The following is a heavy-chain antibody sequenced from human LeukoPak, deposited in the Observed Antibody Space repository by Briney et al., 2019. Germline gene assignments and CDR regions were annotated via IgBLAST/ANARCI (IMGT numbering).Heavy chain of an antibody. Sequence: SETLSLTRAVYVESFSGYYWSWVRHPPGKGLEGMGEINHSGGTNYNTSPKGRSTISVDTSKNEFSLKLSAVTAADTAVYYCARDILTGYYLDYWGQGTLVTASS. CDR3: ARDILTGYYLDY. CDR2: INHSGGT. D-gene: IGHD3-9*01. CDR1: VESFSGYY. V-gene: IGHV4-34*01. J-gene: IGHJ4*02.